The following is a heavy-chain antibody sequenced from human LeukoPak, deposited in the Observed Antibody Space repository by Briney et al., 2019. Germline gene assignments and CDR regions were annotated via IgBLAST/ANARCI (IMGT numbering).Heavy chain of an antibody. J-gene: IGHJ4*02. Sequence: ASVKVSCKASGYSFTTYATHWVRQAPGQRLEWMGWINPDKGDTKYSQNFQGRITVTRDTSASTTYMELSSLVSEDTAVYYCERRLKGSYGNPFDYWGQGTLVTVSS. V-gene: IGHV1-3*01. CDR2: INPDKGDT. D-gene: IGHD4-17*01. CDR3: ERRLKGSYGNPFDY. CDR1: GYSFTTYA.